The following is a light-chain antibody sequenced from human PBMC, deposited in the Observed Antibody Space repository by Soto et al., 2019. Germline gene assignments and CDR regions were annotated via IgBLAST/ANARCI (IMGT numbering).Light chain of an antibody. CDR1: QSFRGL. CDR3: QQRHMWPIT. CDR2: DAY. Sequence: DIVLTPSPGTLSLSPGERATLSCRASQSFRGLLAWYQQKPGQAPRLLIYDAYNRATGIPPRFSGSGSGTDFTLTISSLEPEDSAVYYCQQRHMWPITFGQGTRLEIK. V-gene: IGKV3-11*01. J-gene: IGKJ5*01.